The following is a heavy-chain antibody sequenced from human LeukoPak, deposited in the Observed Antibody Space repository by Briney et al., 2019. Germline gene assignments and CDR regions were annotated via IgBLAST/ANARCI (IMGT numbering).Heavy chain of an antibody. CDR3: TRSGYYFDF. V-gene: IGHV5-51*01. Sequence: GESLKISCKGSGYTFTSYWIGWVRQMPGKGLEWMGFIYPGDSDTRYSPSFQGQVTIPADKSISTAYLHWSSLKASDTAMYYCTRSGYYFDFWGQGTLVTVSS. J-gene: IGHJ4*02. CDR2: IYPGDSDT. CDR1: GYTFTSYW.